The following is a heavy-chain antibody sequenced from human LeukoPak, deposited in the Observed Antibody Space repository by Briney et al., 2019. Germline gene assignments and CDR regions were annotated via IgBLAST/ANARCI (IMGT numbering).Heavy chain of an antibody. V-gene: IGHV4-61*02. J-gene: IGHJ4*02. CDR3: ARGRYYDSSGYTNFDY. CDR1: GGSISSGSYY. Sequence: PSETLSLTCTVSGGSISSGSYYWSWIRQPAGEGLEWIGRIYTSGSTNYNPSLKSRVTISVDTSKNQFSLKLSSVTAADTAVYYCARGRYYDSSGYTNFDYWGQGTLVTVSS. CDR2: IYTSGST. D-gene: IGHD3-22*01.